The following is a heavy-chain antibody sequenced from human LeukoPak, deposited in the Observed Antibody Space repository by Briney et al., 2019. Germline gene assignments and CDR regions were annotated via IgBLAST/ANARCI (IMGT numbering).Heavy chain of an antibody. CDR1: GGSISSSSYY. CDR2: IYYSGST. D-gene: IGHD3-3*01. CDR3: ARHLRFLEWFGY. Sequence: SETLSLTCTVSGGSISSSSYYWGWIRQPPGKGLEWVGSIYYSGSTYYNPSLKSQVTISVDTSKNQFSLKLSSVTAADTAVYYCARHLRFLEWFGYWGQGTLVTVSS. V-gene: IGHV4-39*01. J-gene: IGHJ4*02.